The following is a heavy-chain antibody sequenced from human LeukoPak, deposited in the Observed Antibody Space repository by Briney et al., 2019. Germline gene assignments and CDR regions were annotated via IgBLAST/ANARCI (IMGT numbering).Heavy chain of an antibody. CDR1: GVTFRSYS. D-gene: IGHD4-23*01. J-gene: IGHJ6*03. Sequence: GGSLRLSCAASGVTFRSYSINCVRQAPGKGLEWVSSISSSSSYIYYADSVKGRFTISRDNAKNSLYLEMNSLRAEDTAVYDCARDLRSTVVTPPYYYYYYMDVWGKGTTVTVSS. CDR2: ISSSSSYI. CDR3: ARDLRSTVVTPPYYYYYYMDV. V-gene: IGHV3-21*04.